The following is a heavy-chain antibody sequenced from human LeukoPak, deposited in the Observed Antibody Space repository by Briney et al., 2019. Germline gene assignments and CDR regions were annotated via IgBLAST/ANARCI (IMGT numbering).Heavy chain of an antibody. CDR1: GYTFTSYY. CDR2: INPNSGGT. Sequence: ASVKVSCKASGYTFTSYYMHWVRQAPGQGLEWMGRINPNSGGTNYAQKFQGRVTMTRDTSISTAYMELSRLRSDDTAVYYCARGTSLEMATILPVTWGQGTLVTVSS. J-gene: IGHJ4*02. D-gene: IGHD5-24*01. CDR3: ARGTSLEMATILPVT. V-gene: IGHV1-2*06.